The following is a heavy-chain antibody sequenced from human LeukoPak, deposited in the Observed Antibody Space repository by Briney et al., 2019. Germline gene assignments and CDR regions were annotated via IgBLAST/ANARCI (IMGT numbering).Heavy chain of an antibody. Sequence: ASVKVSCKASGYTFTSYDINWVRQATGQGLEWMGWMNPNSGNTGYAQKFQGRVTITRNTSISTAYMELSSLRSDDTAVYHCARAPRGYCSGGSCFDSWGQGTPVTVSS. V-gene: IGHV1-8*03. D-gene: IGHD2-15*01. J-gene: IGHJ4*02. CDR2: MNPNSGNT. CDR1: GYTFTSYD. CDR3: ARAPRGYCSGGSCFDS.